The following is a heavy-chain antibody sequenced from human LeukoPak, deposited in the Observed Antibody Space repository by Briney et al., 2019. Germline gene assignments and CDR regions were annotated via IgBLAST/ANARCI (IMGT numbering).Heavy chain of an antibody. CDR3: ASEQWRRLDY. CDR1: GFTFTSFY. D-gene: IGHD6-19*01. Sequence: AGGSLRLSCVASGFTFTSFYMSWVRQALGKWLEWVAQINQDGTGQFYVDPVRGRFTISRDNAKTSVHLQMDSLSAEDTGVYYCASEQWRRLDYWGQGTLVTVSS. V-gene: IGHV3-7*01. CDR2: INQDGTGQ. J-gene: IGHJ4*02.